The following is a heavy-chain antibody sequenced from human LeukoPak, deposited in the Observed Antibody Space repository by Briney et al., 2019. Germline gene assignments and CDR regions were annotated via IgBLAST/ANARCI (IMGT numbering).Heavy chain of an antibody. Sequence: GGSLRLSCVASGFTVSSHYMNWVRQAPGKGLEWVSVIYSGGSTYYADSVKGRFTISRDNSKNTLYLQMNSLRAEDTAVYYCARGSNYGAVDYWGQGTLVTVSS. V-gene: IGHV3-53*01. J-gene: IGHJ4*02. CDR3: ARGSNYGAVDY. CDR2: IYSGGST. CDR1: GFTVSSHY. D-gene: IGHD5-18*01.